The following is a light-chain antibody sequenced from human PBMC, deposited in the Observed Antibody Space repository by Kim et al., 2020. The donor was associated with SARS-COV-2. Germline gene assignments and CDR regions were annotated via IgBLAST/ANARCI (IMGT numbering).Light chain of an antibody. CDR3: QQYHSYPWT. CDR2: GAD. V-gene: IGKV1-16*02. Sequence: ASVGDTVTITCRASQGISDFCAWFQQKPGKAPRSLIYGADTLHTGVPSKFSGRGSGTDFTLTINNLQPEDCATYYCQQYHSYPWTFGQGTKVDIK. J-gene: IGKJ1*01. CDR1: QGISDF.